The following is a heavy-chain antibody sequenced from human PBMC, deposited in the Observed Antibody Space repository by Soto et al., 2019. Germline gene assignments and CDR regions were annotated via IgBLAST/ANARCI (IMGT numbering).Heavy chain of an antibody. Sequence: QVQLVQSGAEVKKPGSSVKISCQAAGGTLGSYAISWVRQAAGQGLEWMGGIVPGFGTPNYAQKFQDRVTITADKTTGKAYMELSSLVSNDTAVYFCATLPRVVYCSGGGCFSGPDDWGQGTLVTVSS. D-gene: IGHD2-15*01. CDR1: GGTLGSYA. V-gene: IGHV1-69*06. CDR3: ATLPRVVYCSGGGCFSGPDD. J-gene: IGHJ4*02. CDR2: IVPGFGTP.